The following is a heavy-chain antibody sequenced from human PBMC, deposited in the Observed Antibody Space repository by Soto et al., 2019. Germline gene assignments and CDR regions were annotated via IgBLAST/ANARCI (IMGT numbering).Heavy chain of an antibody. CDR1: GFSVTSHY. CDR2: MYSNGHT. CDR3: ARESGSPVTYHYSYGMDV. D-gene: IGHD4-17*01. Sequence: EVQLVETGGGLIQPGGSLRLSCVASGFSVTSHYMTWVRQAPGKGPEWVSVMYSNGHTYYADSVEGRFTISRDRSSNTLYLQMTSRRREDTAVYYCARESGSPVTYHYSYGMDVWGQGTTVTVSS. V-gene: IGHV3-53*05. J-gene: IGHJ6*02.